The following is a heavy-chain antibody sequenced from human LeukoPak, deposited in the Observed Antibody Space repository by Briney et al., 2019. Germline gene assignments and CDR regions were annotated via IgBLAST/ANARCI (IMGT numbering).Heavy chain of an antibody. Sequence: GGSLRLSCAASGFNFVDYAMHWVRQAPGKGLEWVSLISGNGASTYYADSVRGRFTISRDNSKNSLSLQMNNLKTGDTALYYCARAPYYYDSSGYDTDYWGQGTLVTVSS. D-gene: IGHD3-22*01. V-gene: IGHV3-43*02. CDR1: GFNFVDYA. CDR3: ARAPYYYDSSGYDTDY. J-gene: IGHJ4*02. CDR2: ISGNGAST.